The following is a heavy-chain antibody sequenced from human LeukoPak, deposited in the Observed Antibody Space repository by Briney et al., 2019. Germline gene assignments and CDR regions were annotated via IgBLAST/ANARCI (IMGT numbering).Heavy chain of an antibody. CDR2: ISYDGSNK. J-gene: IGHJ4*02. Sequence: PGGSLRLSCGAWTFPFQSYAIHWVRQAPGKGLEWVAVISYDGSNKYYADSVKGRFTISRDNSKNTLYLQMNSLRAEDTAVYYCARAPSTVAGTFDYWGQGTLVTVSS. CDR1: TFPFQSYA. D-gene: IGHD6-19*01. CDR3: ARAPSTVAGTFDY. V-gene: IGHV3-30-3*01.